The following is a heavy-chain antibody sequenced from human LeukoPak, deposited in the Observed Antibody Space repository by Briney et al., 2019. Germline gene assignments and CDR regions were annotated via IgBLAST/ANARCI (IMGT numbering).Heavy chain of an antibody. Sequence: SQTLSLTCTVSGGSISSGSYYWSWIRQPAGKGLEWIGRIYTSGSTNYNPSLKSRVTISVDTSKNQFSLKLSSVTAADTAVYYCARVLTDSSPDYGGNSGDAFDIWGQGTMVTVSS. CDR2: IYTSGST. D-gene: IGHD4-23*01. J-gene: IGHJ3*02. V-gene: IGHV4-61*02. CDR1: GGSISSGSYY. CDR3: ARVLTDSSPDYGGNSGDAFDI.